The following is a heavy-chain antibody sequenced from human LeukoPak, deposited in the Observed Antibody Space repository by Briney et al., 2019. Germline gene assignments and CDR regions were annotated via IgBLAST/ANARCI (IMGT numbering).Heavy chain of an antibody. CDR3: AKDLLFRSVPYFDY. CDR2: ISGSGGST. J-gene: IGHJ4*02. CDR1: GFTFSSDA. D-gene: IGHD2-21*02. V-gene: IGHV3-23*01. Sequence: GGSLRLSCAASGFTFSSDAMSWGRHPPGTGLELVSAISGSGGSTYYADSAKGRFTISRDNSKNTLYLQMNSLRAEDTAVYYCAKDLLFRSVPYFDYWGQGTLVTVSS.